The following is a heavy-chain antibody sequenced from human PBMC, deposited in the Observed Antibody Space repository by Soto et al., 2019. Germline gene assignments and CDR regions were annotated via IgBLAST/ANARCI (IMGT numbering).Heavy chain of an antibody. Sequence: QVQLQESGPGLVKPSGTLTITCAVSGGSISSSNWWSWVRQSPGKGLEWIGEIYHSGTTNYNPSLEIWVTISVDKSKNQFSLTLRSVTAADTALYYCERDEYCGDGRCVLFYWGQGTLVTVSS. CDR3: ERDEYCGDGRCVLFY. CDR1: GGSISSSNW. D-gene: IGHD2-15*01. V-gene: IGHV4-4*02. CDR2: IYHSGTT. J-gene: IGHJ4*02.